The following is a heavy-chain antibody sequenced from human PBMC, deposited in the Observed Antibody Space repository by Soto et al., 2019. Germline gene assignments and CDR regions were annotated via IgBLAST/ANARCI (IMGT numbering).Heavy chain of an antibody. J-gene: IGHJ5*02. CDR1: GGTFSSYA. CDR3: ASSAAADVGTSTWHVGRMSWFDP. Sequence: QVQLVQSGAEVKKPGSSVKVSCKASGGTFSSYAISWVRQAPGQGLEWMGGIIPIFGTANYAQKFQGRVTITADESTSTAYMELSSLRSEDTAVYYCASSAAADVGTSTWHVGRMSWFDPWGQGTLVTVSS. V-gene: IGHV1-69*01. CDR2: IIPIFGTA. D-gene: IGHD6-13*01.